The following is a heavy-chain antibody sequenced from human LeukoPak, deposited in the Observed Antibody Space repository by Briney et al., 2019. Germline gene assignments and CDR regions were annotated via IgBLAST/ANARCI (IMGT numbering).Heavy chain of an antibody. CDR1: GYTFTSYY. CDR2: INPSGGST. D-gene: IGHD3-3*01. V-gene: IGHV1-46*01. J-gene: IGHJ4*02. CDR3: ARGSTIFGVGIGSFDY. Sequence: ASVKVSCKASGYTFTSYYMHCVRQAPGQGLEWMGIINPSGGSTTYAQKFQGRVTMTRDMSTSTVYMELSSLRSEDTAVYYCARGSTIFGVGIGSFDYWGQGTLVTVSS.